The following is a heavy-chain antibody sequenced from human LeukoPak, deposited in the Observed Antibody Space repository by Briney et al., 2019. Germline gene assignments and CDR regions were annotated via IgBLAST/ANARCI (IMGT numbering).Heavy chain of an antibody. Sequence: PSETLSLTCTVSGDSISTYYWNWIRQPAGKGLEWIGRIYTSGSTNYNPSLKSRVTISVDTSKNQFSLKLSSVTAADTAVYYCARVSWYLNIFSKDAFDIWGQGTMVTVSS. CDR2: IYTSGST. CDR3: ARVSWYLNIFSKDAFDI. CDR1: GDSISTYY. V-gene: IGHV4-4*07. J-gene: IGHJ3*02. D-gene: IGHD6-13*01.